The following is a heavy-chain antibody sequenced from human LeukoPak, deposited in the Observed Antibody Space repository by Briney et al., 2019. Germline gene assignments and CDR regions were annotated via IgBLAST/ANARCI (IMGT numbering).Heavy chain of an antibody. CDR2: ISYDGSNK. D-gene: IGHD5-24*01. J-gene: IGHJ4*02. V-gene: IGHV3-30*04. CDR1: GFTFSSYA. Sequence: PGGSLRLSCAASGFTFSSYAMHWVRQAPGKGLEWVAVISYDGSNKYYADSVKGRFTISRDNSKNTLYLQMNSQRPEDTAVYYCAKDDAWLQYGNWGRGTLVTVSS. CDR3: AKDDAWLQYGN.